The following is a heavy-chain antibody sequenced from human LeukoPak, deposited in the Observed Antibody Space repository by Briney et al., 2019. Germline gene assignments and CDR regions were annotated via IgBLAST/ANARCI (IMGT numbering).Heavy chain of an antibody. CDR3: ARDRGDHGYCSGGSCYYFDY. CDR2: IYYSGST. J-gene: IGHJ4*02. V-gene: IGHV4-59*01. CDR1: GGSINNYY. D-gene: IGHD2-15*01. Sequence: SETLSLTCTVSGGSINNYYWSWIRQPAGKGLEWIGYIYYSGSTNYNPSLKSRVTISVDTSKNQFSLKLSSVTAADTAVFYCARDRGDHGYCSGGSCYYFDYWGQGTLVTVSS.